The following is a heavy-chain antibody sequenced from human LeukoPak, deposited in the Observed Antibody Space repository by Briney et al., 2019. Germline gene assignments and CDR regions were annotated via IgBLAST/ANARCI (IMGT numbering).Heavy chain of an antibody. CDR3: ARGIFIEDVDWGLDS. D-gene: IGHD2-21*01. J-gene: IGHJ4*02. Sequence: GGSLRHSCAASGFTFSSYAMNWVRQAPGKGLEWVSGISGSGSSTYYADSVKGRFTISRDNSKNTLYLQMNSLRAEDTAVYYCARGIFIEDVDWGLDSWGQGALVVVSS. V-gene: IGHV3-23*01. CDR2: ISGSGSST. CDR1: GFTFSSYA.